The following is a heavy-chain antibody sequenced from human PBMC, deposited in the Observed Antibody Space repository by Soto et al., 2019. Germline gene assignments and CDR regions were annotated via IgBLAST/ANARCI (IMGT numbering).Heavy chain of an antibody. CDR1: GFTFSSYS. V-gene: IGHV3-23*01. Sequence: PGGSLRLSCAASGFTFSSYSMNWVRQAPGKGLEWVSFIDTSGGVTKYADSVKGRFTISRDNSKNTLYLQMNSLRAEDTAVYYCAKRLAFWSGDWFDPWGQGTLVTVSS. CDR2: IDTSGGVT. D-gene: IGHD3-3*01. CDR3: AKRLAFWSGDWFDP. J-gene: IGHJ5*02.